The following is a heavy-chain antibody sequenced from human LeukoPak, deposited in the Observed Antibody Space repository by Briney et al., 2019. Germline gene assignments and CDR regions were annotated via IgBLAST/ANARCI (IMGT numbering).Heavy chain of an antibody. J-gene: IGHJ5*02. CDR1: GGSFSGYY. Sequence: PSETLSLTCAVYGGSFSGYYWSWIRQPPGKGLEWIGEINHSGSTNYNPSLKSRVTMSADTSKNQLSLKLSSVTAADTVVYYCARPYYYDSRIDPWGQGILVTVSS. CDR3: ARPYYYDSRIDP. V-gene: IGHV4-34*01. CDR2: INHSGST. D-gene: IGHD3-22*01.